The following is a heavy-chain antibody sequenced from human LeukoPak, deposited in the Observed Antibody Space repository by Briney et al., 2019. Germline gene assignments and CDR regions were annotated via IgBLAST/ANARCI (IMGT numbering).Heavy chain of an antibody. CDR3: ARDSAHYYGSGSYSSGFNY. D-gene: IGHD3-10*01. Sequence: SETLSLTCTVSGGSISSGSYYWSWIRQPAGKGLEWIGRIYTSGSTNYNPSLKSRVTISVDTSKNQFSLKLSSVTAADTAVYYCARDSAHYYGSGSYSSGFNYWGQGTLVTVSS. CDR2: IYTSGST. V-gene: IGHV4-61*02. J-gene: IGHJ4*02. CDR1: GGSISSGSYY.